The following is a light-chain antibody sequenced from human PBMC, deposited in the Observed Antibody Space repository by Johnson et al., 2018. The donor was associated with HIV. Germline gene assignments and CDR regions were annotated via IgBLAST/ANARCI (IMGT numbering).Light chain of an antibody. CDR1: SSNIGNNY. Sequence: QSVLTQPPSVSAAPGQKVTISCSGSSSNIGNNYVSWYQQLPGTAPKLLIYENNKRPSGIPDRVSGSQSGTSATLGITGLKTGAEADYYCGTWDSSLSAYVFGTGTKVTVL. CDR3: GTWDSSLSAYV. V-gene: IGLV1-51*02. J-gene: IGLJ1*01. CDR2: ENN.